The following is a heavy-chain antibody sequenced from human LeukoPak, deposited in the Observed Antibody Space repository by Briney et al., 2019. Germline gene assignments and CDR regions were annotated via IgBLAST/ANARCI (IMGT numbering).Heavy chain of an antibody. Sequence: SETLSLTCSVSGGSISRSRDYWGWIRQPPGKGLEWIGSIYYSGSTNYNPSLKSRVTISVDTSKNQFSLKLSSVTAADTAVYFCTISSSWDSYYFDYWGQGTLVTVSS. CDR2: IYYSGST. CDR3: TISSSWDSYYFDY. J-gene: IGHJ4*02. D-gene: IGHD6-13*01. V-gene: IGHV4-39*07. CDR1: GGSISRSRDY.